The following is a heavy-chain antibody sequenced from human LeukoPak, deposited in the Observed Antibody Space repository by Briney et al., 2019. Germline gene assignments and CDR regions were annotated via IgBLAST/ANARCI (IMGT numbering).Heavy chain of an antibody. CDR3: ARDHCGGSCQSDAFDI. CDR2: IYTSGST. CDR1: GGSISSYY. J-gene: IGHJ3*02. Sequence: SETLSLTCTVSGGSISSYYWSWIRQPAGKGLEWIGRIYTSGSTNYNPSLKSRVTMSVDTSKNQFSLKLSSVTAADTAVYYCARDHCGGSCQSDAFDIWGRGTMVTVSS. V-gene: IGHV4-4*07. D-gene: IGHD2-15*01.